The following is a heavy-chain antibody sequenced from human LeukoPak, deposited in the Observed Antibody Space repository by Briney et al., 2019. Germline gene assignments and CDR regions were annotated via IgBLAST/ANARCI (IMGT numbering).Heavy chain of an antibody. CDR2: IYSGGST. CDR3: ARVSNYYDSSGYSSLIDY. D-gene: IGHD3-22*01. Sequence: PGGSLRLSCAASGFTVSSNYMSWVRQAPGEGLEWVSVIYSGGSTYYADSVKGRFTISRDNSKNTLYLQMNSLRAEDTAVYYCARVSNYYDSSGYSSLIDYWGQGTLVTVSS. CDR1: GFTVSSNY. V-gene: IGHV3-66*01. J-gene: IGHJ4*02.